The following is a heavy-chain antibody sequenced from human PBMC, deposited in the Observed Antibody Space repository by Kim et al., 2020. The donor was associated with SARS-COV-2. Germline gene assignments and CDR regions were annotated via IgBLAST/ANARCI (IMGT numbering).Heavy chain of an antibody. CDR1: GFTFSSYA. D-gene: IGHD2-2*01. CDR2: ISGSGGST. CDR3: AKMEGDIVVVPAAMSVSQLANPY. Sequence: GGSLRLSCAASGFTFSSYAMSWVRQAPGKGLEWVSAISGSGGSTYYADSVKGRFTISRDNSKNTLYLQMNSLRAEDTAVYYCAKMEGDIVVVPAAMSVSQLANPYWGQGTLVTVSS. J-gene: IGHJ4*02. V-gene: IGHV3-23*01.